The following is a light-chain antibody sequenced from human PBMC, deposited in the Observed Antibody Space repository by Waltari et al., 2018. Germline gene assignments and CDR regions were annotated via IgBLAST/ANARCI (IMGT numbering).Light chain of an antibody. CDR1: TSAIGAYTY. V-gene: IGLV2-14*03. Sequence: QSALTQPASVSGSPGQSITTSCPRTTSAIGAYTYASWYQQHPGQVPKPMIFDVSYRPSGVSDRFSGSKSGNTASLTISGLQTEDEADYYCSSYTRSSTVVFGGGTKLTVL. CDR2: DVS. CDR3: SSYTRSSTVV. J-gene: IGLJ2*01.